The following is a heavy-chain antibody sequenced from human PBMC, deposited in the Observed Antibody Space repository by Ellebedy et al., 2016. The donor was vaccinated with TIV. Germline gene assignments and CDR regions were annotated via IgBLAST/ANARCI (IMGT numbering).Heavy chain of an antibody. V-gene: IGHV1-8*01. CDR3: ARGNVISAAAASD. J-gene: IGHJ4*02. D-gene: IGHD6-13*01. CDR1: GYTFTSYD. CDR2: MNPNSGNT. Sequence: ASVKVSCXASGYTFTSYDINWVRQATGQGLEWMGWMNPNSGNTGYAQKFQGRVIMTRNTSISTAYMELSSLRSEDTAVYYCARGNVISAAAASDWGQGILVTVSS.